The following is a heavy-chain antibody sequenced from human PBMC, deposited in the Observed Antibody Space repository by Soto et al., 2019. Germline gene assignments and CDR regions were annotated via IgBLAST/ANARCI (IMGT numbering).Heavy chain of an antibody. D-gene: IGHD3-3*01. CDR2: IYYSGST. J-gene: IGHJ4*02. CDR1: GGSISSYY. CDR3: AGYVNFWSGYILSDY. V-gene: IGHV4-59*05. Sequence: SETLSLTCTVSGGSISSYYWSWIRQPPGKGLEWIGSIYYSGSTYYNPSLKSRVTISVDTSKNQFSLKLSSVTAADTAVYYCAGYVNFWSGYILSDYWGQGTLVTVSS.